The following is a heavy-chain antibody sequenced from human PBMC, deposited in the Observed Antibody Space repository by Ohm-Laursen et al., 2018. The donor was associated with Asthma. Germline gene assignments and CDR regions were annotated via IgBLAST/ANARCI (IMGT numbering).Heavy chain of an antibody. V-gene: IGHV3-30*03. Sequence: SLRLSCAASGFTFSSYGMHWVRQAPGKGLEWVAVISYDGSNKYYADSVKGRFTISRDNSKNTLYLQMNSLRAEDTAVYYCASSYYYDSSGYYYVGDFDYWGQGTLVTVSS. D-gene: IGHD3-22*01. CDR1: GFTFSSYG. J-gene: IGHJ4*02. CDR3: ASSYYYDSSGYYYVGDFDY. CDR2: ISYDGSNK.